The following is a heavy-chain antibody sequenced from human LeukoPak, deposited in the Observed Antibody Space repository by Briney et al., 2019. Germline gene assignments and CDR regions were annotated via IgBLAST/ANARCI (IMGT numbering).Heavy chain of an antibody. V-gene: IGHV3-21*01. Sequence: PGGSLRLSCAASGFTFSSYSMNSVRQAPGKGLEWVSSISSSSSYIYYADSVKGRFTISRDNAKNSLYLQMNSLRAEDTAVYYCARGSRDGYNLFDWGQGTLVTVSS. D-gene: IGHD5-24*01. J-gene: IGHJ4*02. CDR3: ARGSRDGYNLFD. CDR1: GFTFSSYS. CDR2: ISSSSSYI.